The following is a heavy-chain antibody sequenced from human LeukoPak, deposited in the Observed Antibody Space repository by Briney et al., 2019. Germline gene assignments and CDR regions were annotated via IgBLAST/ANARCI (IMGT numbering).Heavy chain of an antibody. J-gene: IGHJ5*02. CDR3: ARDPTTHDYVWGSYRSIDNWFDP. CDR1: GYTFTSYG. V-gene: IGHV1-18*01. Sequence: ASVKVSCKASGYTFTSYGITWVRQAPGQGLEWMGWISAYNGNTNYAQKLQGRVTMTTDTSTSTAYMELRSLRSDDTAVYYCARDPTTHDYVWGSYRSIDNWFDPWGQGTLVTVSS. CDR2: ISAYNGNT. D-gene: IGHD3-16*02.